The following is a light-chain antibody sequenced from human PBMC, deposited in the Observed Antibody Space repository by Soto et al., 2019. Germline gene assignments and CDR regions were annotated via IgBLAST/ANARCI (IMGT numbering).Light chain of an antibody. CDR2: GAS. V-gene: IGKV3-15*01. CDR3: QQSNNWPLWT. CDR1: QSVSNN. J-gene: IGKJ1*01. Sequence: ELIMTQYPATLSVSPGERSTRSCMASQSVSNNLAWYQQKPGQAPRLLIYGASTRANDIPPRFSGSGSGTEFTLTIRSLQSEDIAVYYCQQSNNWPLWTVGQGTQVEIK.